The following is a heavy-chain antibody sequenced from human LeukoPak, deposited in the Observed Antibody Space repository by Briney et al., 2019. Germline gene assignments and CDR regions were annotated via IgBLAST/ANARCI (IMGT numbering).Heavy chain of an antibody. CDR1: GGSFSGYY. CDR2: INHSGST. J-gene: IGHJ4*02. V-gene: IGHV4-34*01. Sequence: KTSETLSLTCAVYGGSFSGYYWSWIRQPPGKGLEWIGEINHSGSTNYNPPLKSRVTVSVDTSKNQFSLKLSSVTAADTAVYYCAREGPSPFDYWGQGTLVTVSS. CDR3: AREGPSPFDY.